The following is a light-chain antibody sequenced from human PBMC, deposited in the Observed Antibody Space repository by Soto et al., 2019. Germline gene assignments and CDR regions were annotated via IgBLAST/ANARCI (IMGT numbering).Light chain of an antibody. CDR3: SSFTSNNIPV. CDR1: SNDVGDYDY. J-gene: IGLJ3*02. CDR2: EVS. V-gene: IGLV2-14*01. Sequence: QSVLTQPASVSGSPGQSITISCTGTSNDVGDYDYVSWYQQHPGKAPKLIIYEVSHRPSGVSNRFSGSKSGNTASLTISGLQAEDEADYYCSSFTSNNIPVFGGGTKLTVL.